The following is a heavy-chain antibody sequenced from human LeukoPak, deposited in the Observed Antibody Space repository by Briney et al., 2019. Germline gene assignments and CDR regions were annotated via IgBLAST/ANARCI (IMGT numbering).Heavy chain of an antibody. V-gene: IGHV3-33*01. CDR1: GFPFSTYG. Sequence: GGSLRLSCAASGFPFSTYGMHWVRQAPDKGLEWVAVIWRDGSYKYYATSVKGRFTISRDNSKNTLYLQMNSLRAEDTALYYCATVGRGSYYPDYWGQGTLVTVSS. D-gene: IGHD1-26*01. CDR3: ATVGRGSYYPDY. CDR2: IWRDGSYK. J-gene: IGHJ4*02.